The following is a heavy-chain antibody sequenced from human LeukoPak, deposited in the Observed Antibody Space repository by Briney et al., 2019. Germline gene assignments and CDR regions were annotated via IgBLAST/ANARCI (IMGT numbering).Heavy chain of an antibody. CDR1: GFTSSIYW. CDR3: ARRHSSGWPNFDY. CDR2: IDQDGSEN. J-gene: IGHJ4*02. Sequence: GGSLRLSCAASGFTSSIYWMSWVRQAPGEGLEWVANIDQDGSENYYVDSVKGRFTISRDNAKNSLYLQMDSLRPEDTAVYFCARRHSSGWPNFDYWGQGTLVTVSS. D-gene: IGHD6-19*01. V-gene: IGHV3-7*01.